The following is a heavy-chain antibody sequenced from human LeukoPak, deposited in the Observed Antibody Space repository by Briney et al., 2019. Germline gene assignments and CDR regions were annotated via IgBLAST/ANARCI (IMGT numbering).Heavy chain of an antibody. J-gene: IGHJ5*02. V-gene: IGHV1-18*01. CDR2: ISGYNGNT. Sequence: GASVKVSCKASGYTFTSYGISWVRQAPGQGLEWMAWISGYNGNTNYAQKLQGRVTMTTDKSTSTAYMELSSLRSEDTAVYYCAYYDDIVVVPAAKGYDPWGQGTLVTVSS. CDR3: AYYDDIVVVPAAKGYDP. CDR1: GYTFTSYG. D-gene: IGHD2-2*01.